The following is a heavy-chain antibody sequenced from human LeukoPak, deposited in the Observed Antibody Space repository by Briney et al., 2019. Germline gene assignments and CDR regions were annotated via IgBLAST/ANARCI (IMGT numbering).Heavy chain of an antibody. J-gene: IGHJ3*02. V-gene: IGHV4-34*01. D-gene: IGHD2-2*01. Sequence: SETLSLTCAVYGGSFSGYYWSWIRQPPGKGLEWIGEINHSGSTNYNPSFKTRVTISVDTSKNQFSLKLSSVTAADTAVYYCASVVPAAIYAFDIWGQGTMVTVSS. CDR1: GGSFSGYY. CDR2: INHSGST. CDR3: ASVVPAAIYAFDI.